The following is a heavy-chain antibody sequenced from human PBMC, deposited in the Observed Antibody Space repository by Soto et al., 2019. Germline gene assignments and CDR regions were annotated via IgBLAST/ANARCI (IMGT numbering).Heavy chain of an antibody. V-gene: IGHV1-3*01. D-gene: IGHD3-10*01. J-gene: IGHJ6*01. Sequence: ASVKVSCKASGYTFTAYFMNCMLQAPGQRLEWMGWINAGNGNTKYSQKLQGRVTITADESTSTAYMELSSLRSEDTAVYYCAREPRGPMGTNYCCYAMDGWRKRHRVVVSS. CDR2: INAGNGNT. CDR1: GYTFTAYF. CDR3: AREPRGPMGTNYCCYAMDG.